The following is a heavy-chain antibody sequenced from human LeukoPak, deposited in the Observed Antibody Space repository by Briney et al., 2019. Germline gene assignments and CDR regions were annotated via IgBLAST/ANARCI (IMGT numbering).Heavy chain of an antibody. D-gene: IGHD3-10*01. CDR3: AGGALLWFGELRAYWFDP. Sequence: ASVKVSCKASGYTFTSYDINWVRQATGQGLEWMGWMNPNSGNTGYAQKFQGRVTMTRNTSISTAYMELSSLRSEDTAVYYCAGGALLWFGELRAYWFDPWGQGTLVTVSS. CDR1: GYTFTSYD. CDR2: MNPNSGNT. V-gene: IGHV1-8*01. J-gene: IGHJ5*02.